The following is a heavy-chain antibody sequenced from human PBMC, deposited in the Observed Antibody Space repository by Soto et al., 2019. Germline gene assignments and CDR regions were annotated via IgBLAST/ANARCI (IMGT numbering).Heavy chain of an antibody. Sequence: SETLSLTCTVSGGSISSGDFYWSWIRQPPGKGLEWTGYIYYTGSAYYSPSLKSRLTISLDTSKNQFSLNLTSVTAADTAVYFCARVDILTGHHYWGQGILVTVSS. J-gene: IGHJ4*02. CDR1: GGSISSGDFY. CDR3: ARVDILTGHHY. D-gene: IGHD3-9*01. V-gene: IGHV4-30-4*01. CDR2: IYYTGSA.